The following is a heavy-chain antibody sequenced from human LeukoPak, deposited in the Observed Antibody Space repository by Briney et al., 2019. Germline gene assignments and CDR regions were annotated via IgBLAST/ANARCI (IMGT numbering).Heavy chain of an antibody. Sequence: PSETLSLTCTVSGGSLSSYYWSWIRQPPRKGLQWIGYIHYTGSTNYNPSLKSRVTISVNTSKNQFSLKLSSVTAADTAVYYCARVEEGYGSGRRENYYYYYMDVWGKGTTVTISS. V-gene: IGHV4-59*01. D-gene: IGHD3-10*01. CDR2: IHYTGST. CDR1: GGSLSSYY. CDR3: ARVEEGYGSGRRENYYYYYMDV. J-gene: IGHJ6*03.